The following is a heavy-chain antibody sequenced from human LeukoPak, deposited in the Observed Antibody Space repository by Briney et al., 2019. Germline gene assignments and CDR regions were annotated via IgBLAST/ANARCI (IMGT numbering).Heavy chain of an antibody. CDR1: GGSISSYY. J-gene: IGHJ4*02. Sequence: PSETLSLTCTVSGGSISSYYWSWIRQPPGKGLEWIGYIYYSGSTNYNPSLKSRVTISVDKSKNQFSLNLNSVTAADTAIYYCARDVGSSSIIGDNWGQGILVTVSS. CDR3: ARDVGSSSIIGDN. CDR2: IYYSGST. D-gene: IGHD6-6*01. V-gene: IGHV4-59*12.